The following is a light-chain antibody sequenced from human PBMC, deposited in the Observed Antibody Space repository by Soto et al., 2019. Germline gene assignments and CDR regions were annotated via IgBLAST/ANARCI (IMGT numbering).Light chain of an antibody. J-gene: IGKJ1*01. CDR2: DVS. CDR1: ESVSTW. Sequence: DIQMTQPPSTLSASVGDRVTITCRASESVSTWLAWYQQKPGKAPKFLIYDVSSLESGVPSRFSGSGSGTEFTLTISNLQPDDFATYYCQQYNTSPWTFGQGTKV. V-gene: IGKV1-5*01. CDR3: QQYNTSPWT.